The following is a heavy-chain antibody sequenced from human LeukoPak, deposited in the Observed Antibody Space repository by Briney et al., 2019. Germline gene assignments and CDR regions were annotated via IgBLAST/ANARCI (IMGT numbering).Heavy chain of an antibody. V-gene: IGHV3-15*01. CDR1: VFTFNNAW. CDR2: IKSKTDGGTT. J-gene: IGHJ4*02. Sequence: GGSLRLSCAASVFTFNNAWMSWVREAPGRGGEWVGRIKSKTDGGTTDYAAPVKGRFTISRDDSKNTLYLQMNSLKTEDTAVYYCTTAPSKGDYWGQGTLVTVSS. CDR3: TTAPSKGDY. D-gene: IGHD3-3*02.